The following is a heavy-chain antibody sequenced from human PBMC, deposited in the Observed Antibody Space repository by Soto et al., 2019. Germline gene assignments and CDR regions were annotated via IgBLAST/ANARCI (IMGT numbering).Heavy chain of an antibody. CDR2: INPSGGST. D-gene: IGHD2-15*01. J-gene: IGHJ5*02. Sequence: ASVKVSCKASGYTFTSYYMHWVRQAPGQGLEWMGIINPSGGSTSYAQKFQGRVTMTRDTSTSTVYMELSSLRSEDTAVYYCARGDRKVVVVAKGFDPWGQGTLVTVSS. CDR1: GYTFTSYY. V-gene: IGHV1-46*03. CDR3: ARGDRKVVVVAKGFDP.